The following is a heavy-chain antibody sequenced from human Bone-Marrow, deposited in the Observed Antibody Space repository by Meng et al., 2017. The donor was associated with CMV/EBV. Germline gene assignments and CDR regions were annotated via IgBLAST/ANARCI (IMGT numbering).Heavy chain of an antibody. D-gene: IGHD4-11*01. Sequence: GESLKISCAASGFTFSDYYMSWIRQAPGKGLEWVSYISSSGSTIYYADSVKGRFTISRDNAKNSLYLQMNSLRAEDTAVYYCAREVTYYYYGMDVWGQGTTVTASS. CDR1: GFTFSDYY. V-gene: IGHV3-11*04. CDR3: AREVTYYYYGMDV. CDR2: ISSSGSTI. J-gene: IGHJ6*02.